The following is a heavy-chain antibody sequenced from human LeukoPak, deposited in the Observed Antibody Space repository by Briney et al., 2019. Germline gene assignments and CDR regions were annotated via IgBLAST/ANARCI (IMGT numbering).Heavy chain of an antibody. Sequence: GRSLRLSCAASGFTFSSYTMYWFRQAPGKGLEWVASVSVEGIGRYFPGSVEGRFTISRDNSKNTVYLQMNNVRIEDTAVYFCATVTKVDFDYCGQGTLVTVSS. CDR3: ATVTKVDFDY. CDR2: VSVEGIGR. J-gene: IGHJ4*02. V-gene: IGHV3-30*04. D-gene: IGHD4-11*01. CDR1: GFTFSSYT.